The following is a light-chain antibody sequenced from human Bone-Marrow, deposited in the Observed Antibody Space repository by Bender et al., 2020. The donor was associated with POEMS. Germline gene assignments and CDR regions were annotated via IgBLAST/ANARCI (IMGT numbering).Light chain of an antibody. CDR2: DDS. V-gene: IGLV3-21*02. J-gene: IGLJ1*01. CDR1: NIGTKS. Sequence: SYILAQSPSVSVAPGQTARITCGGDNIGTKSVHWYHQKPGQAPVVVVYDDSDRPSGVPDRFSVSKSGNTASLTISGLQAEDEADYYCCSYAGYGTTYVFGSGTKVTVL. CDR3: CSYAGYGTTYV.